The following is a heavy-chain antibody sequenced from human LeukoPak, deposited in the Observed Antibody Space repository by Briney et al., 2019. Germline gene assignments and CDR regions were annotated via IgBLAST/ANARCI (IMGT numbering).Heavy chain of an antibody. CDR3: ARGLGYCSGGSCYRKGRDYYFDY. V-gene: IGHV1-2*02. J-gene: IGHJ4*02. CDR2: INPNSGGT. Sequence: ASVKVSCKASGYTFTGYYMHWVRQAPGQGLEWMGWINPNSGGTNYAQKFQGRVTMTRDTSISTAYMELSRLRSDDTAVYCCARGLGYCSGGSCYRKGRDYYFDYWGQGTLVTVSS. CDR1: GYTFTGYY. D-gene: IGHD2-15*01.